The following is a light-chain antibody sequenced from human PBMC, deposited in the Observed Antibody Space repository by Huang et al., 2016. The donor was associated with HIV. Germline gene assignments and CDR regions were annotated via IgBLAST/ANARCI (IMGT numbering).Light chain of an antibody. CDR1: QDINKY. CDR3: QQYDSLPPA. Sequence: DIQLTQSPSSLSASIGDRVTIACQASQDINKYLSWYQQKSGKAPKLLISDASDLQTGVPAKFSGSGSGTDFSFTISSLQPEDFATDYCQQYDSLPPAFGQGTKLEIK. J-gene: IGKJ2*01. CDR2: DAS. V-gene: IGKV1-33*01.